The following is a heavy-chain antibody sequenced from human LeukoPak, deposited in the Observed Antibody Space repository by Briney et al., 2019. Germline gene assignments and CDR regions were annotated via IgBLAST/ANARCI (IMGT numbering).Heavy chain of an antibody. V-gene: IGHV1-69*04. CDR3: AALDDYGDYWWFDP. D-gene: IGHD4-17*01. Sequence: ASGKVSCKASGGTFTSYAMSWGRQAAGQGLEWRGRIIPILGIANYPQKFQGRVTITPDKSTSTAYMELNSLRSEDTAVYYCAALDDYGDYWWFDPWGQGTLVTVPS. J-gene: IGHJ5*02. CDR1: GGTFTSYA. CDR2: IIPILGIA.